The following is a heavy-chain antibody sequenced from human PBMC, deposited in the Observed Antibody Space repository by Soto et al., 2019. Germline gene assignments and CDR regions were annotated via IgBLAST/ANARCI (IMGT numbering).Heavy chain of an antibody. CDR2: INPSGGST. J-gene: IGHJ3*02. CDR3: ARLRDYYDSSGYSPFGAFDI. D-gene: IGHD3-22*01. Sequence: AASVKVSCKASGYTFTSYYMHWVRQAPGQGLEWMGIINPSGGSTSYAQKFQGRVTMTRDTSTSTVYMELSSLRSEDTAVYYCARLRDYYDSSGYSPFGAFDIWGQGTMVTVSS. V-gene: IGHV1-46*01. CDR1: GYTFTSYY.